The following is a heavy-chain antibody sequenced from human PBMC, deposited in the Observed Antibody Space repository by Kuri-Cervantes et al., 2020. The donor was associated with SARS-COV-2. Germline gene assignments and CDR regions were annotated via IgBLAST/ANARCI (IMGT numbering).Heavy chain of an antibody. CDR2: ISSSSSYI. CDR3: ARDAVYGDYDTTHFDY. J-gene: IGHJ4*02. V-gene: IGHV3-21*01. Sequence: GGSLRLSCVASGFTFSSYAMSWVRQAPGKGLEWVSSISSSSSYIYYADSVKGRFTISRDNAKNSLYLQMNSLRAEDTAVYYCARDAVYGDYDTTHFDYWGQGTLVTVSS. D-gene: IGHD4-17*01. CDR1: GFTFSSYA.